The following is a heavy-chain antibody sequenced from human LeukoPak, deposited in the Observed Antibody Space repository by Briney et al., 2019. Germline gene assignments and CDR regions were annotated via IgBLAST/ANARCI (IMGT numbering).Heavy chain of an antibody. D-gene: IGHD2-8*01. Sequence: GASVKVSCKASGGTFSSYAISWVRQAPGQGLDGMGGIIPIFGTTNYTQNFQGRITITAEQSTNTAYMELSSLRSDDTAVYYCARSYLVFNWFDPWGQGTLVTVSS. CDR2: IIPIFGTT. CDR3: ARSYLVFNWFDP. CDR1: GGTFSSYA. J-gene: IGHJ5*02. V-gene: IGHV1-69*01.